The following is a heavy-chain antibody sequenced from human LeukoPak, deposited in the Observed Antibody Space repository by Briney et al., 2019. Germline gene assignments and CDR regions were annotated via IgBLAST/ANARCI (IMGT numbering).Heavy chain of an antibody. CDR3: ARGGSLWIAVASKRKRNFDY. J-gene: IGHJ4*02. Sequence: PSETLSLTCAVYGGSFSGYYWSWIRQPPGKGLEWIGEINHSGSTNYNPSLKSRVTISVDTSKNQFSLKLSSVTAADTAVYYCARGGSLWIAVASKRKRNFDYWGQGTLVTVSS. CDR2: INHSGST. CDR1: GGSFSGYY. D-gene: IGHD6-19*01. V-gene: IGHV4-34*01.